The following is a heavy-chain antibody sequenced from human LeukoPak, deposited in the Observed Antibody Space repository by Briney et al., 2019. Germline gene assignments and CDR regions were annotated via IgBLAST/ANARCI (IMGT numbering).Heavy chain of an antibody. Sequence: GSVKVSCKASGYTFTNYFIHWVRQAPEQGLEWMGVINPSGDSTSYAQKFQGRVTMTRDMSTSTVYMELSSLRSEDTAVYYCARDQDIVVVVAATPYFDYWGQGTLVTVSS. CDR1: GYTFTNYF. CDR3: ARDQDIVVVVAATPYFDY. V-gene: IGHV1-46*01. J-gene: IGHJ4*02. D-gene: IGHD2-15*01. CDR2: INPSGDST.